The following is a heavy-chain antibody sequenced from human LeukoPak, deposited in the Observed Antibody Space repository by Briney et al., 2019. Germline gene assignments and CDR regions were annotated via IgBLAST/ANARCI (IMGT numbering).Heavy chain of an antibody. CDR1: GLTFSSYW. V-gene: IGHV3-7*01. Sequence: GGSLRLSCAASGLTFSSYWMSWVRQAPGKGLEWVASIKQDGSEKYYVDSVKGRFTISRDNAKNSLYLQMNSLRAEDTALYYCARAPGEGWFDPWGQGTLVTVSS. D-gene: IGHD4-17*01. CDR2: IKQDGSEK. CDR3: ARAPGEGWFDP. J-gene: IGHJ5*02.